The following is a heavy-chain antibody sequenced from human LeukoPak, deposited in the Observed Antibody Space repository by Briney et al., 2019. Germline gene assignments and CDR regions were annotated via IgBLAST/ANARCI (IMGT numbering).Heavy chain of an antibody. Sequence: GGSLRLSCAASGFTFSSYGMHWVRQAPGKGLEWVAVISYDGSNKYYADSVKGRFTISRDNSKNTLYLQMNSLRAEDTAVYYCAKSRNYDFWSGNTPPYDYWGQGTLVTVSS. CDR1: GFTFSSYG. J-gene: IGHJ4*02. D-gene: IGHD3-3*01. CDR3: AKSRNYDFWSGNTPPYDY. CDR2: ISYDGSNK. V-gene: IGHV3-30*18.